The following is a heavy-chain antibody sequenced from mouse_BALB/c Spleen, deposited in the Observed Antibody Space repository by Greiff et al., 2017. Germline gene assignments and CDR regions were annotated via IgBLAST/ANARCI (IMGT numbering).Heavy chain of an antibody. V-gene: IGHV2-9*02. Sequence: VQVVESGPGLVAPSQSLSITCTVSGFSLTSYGVHWVRQPPGKGLEWLGVIWAGGSTNYNSALMSRLSISKDNSKSQVFLKMNSLQTDDTAMYYCVRREGDYALDYWGQGTSVTVSS. CDR1: GFSLTSYG. J-gene: IGHJ4*01. CDR3: VRREGDYALDY. CDR2: IWAGGST.